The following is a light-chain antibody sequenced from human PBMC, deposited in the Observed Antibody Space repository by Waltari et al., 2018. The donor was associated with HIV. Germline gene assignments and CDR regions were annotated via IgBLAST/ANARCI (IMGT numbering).Light chain of an antibody. CDR2: EVY. CDR1: SSDVGSYNL. V-gene: IGLV2-23*02. J-gene: IGLJ2*01. Sequence: TGTSSDVGSYNLVSWYQHHPGKAPKLIIYEVYKRPSGVSNRFSDSKSGNTASLTVSGLQAEDEADYYCCSYAGSSIPFGGGTKLTVL. CDR3: CSYAGSSIP.